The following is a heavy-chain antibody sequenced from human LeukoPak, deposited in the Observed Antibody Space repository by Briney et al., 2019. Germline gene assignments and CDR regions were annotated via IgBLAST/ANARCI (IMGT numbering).Heavy chain of an antibody. D-gene: IGHD1-1*01. CDR2: IHYSGSA. CDR1: GGSISNDY. V-gene: IGHV4-59*01. CDR3: ARDRTGNNWFDP. J-gene: IGHJ5*01. Sequence: MSSETLSLSCSVFGGSISNDYWSWIRLPPGKGLEWIGYIHYSGSANYNPSLSNRVTISVDTSKNQFSLRLSSVTAADTAVYYCARDRTGNNWFDPWGQGTLVTVSS.